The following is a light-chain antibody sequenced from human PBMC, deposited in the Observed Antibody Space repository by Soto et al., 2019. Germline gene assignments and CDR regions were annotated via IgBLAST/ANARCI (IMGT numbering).Light chain of an antibody. Sequence: EIVLTQSPGTLSLSPGERATLSCRASQSVSSSYLAWYQQKPGQAPRLLIYGASSRATGIPERFSGSGSGTDFTLAISRLEPEDFAVYYCHQYGSSPWTFGQGTKVAIK. CDR3: HQYGSSPWT. CDR1: QSVSSSY. J-gene: IGKJ1*01. V-gene: IGKV3-20*01. CDR2: GAS.